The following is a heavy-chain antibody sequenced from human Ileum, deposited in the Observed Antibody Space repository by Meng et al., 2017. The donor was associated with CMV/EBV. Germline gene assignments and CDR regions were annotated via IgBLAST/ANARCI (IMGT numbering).Heavy chain of an antibody. D-gene: IGHD4-11*01. V-gene: IGHV1-2*02. Sequence: QVQLGKSGAEGKKPGASVKVSCEASGYTFSDYYMHWVRQAPGHGLEWMGWINPNTGETHYAQKFQGRVTMTRDRSITTVYMDLSRVTSDDTAVYYCARDGTAATSQRGFGYWGQGTLVTVSS. J-gene: IGHJ4*02. CDR1: GYTFSDYY. CDR3: ARDGTAATSQRGFGY. CDR2: INPNTGET.